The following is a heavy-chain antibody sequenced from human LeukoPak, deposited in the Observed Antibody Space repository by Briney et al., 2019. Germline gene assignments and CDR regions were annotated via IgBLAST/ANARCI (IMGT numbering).Heavy chain of an antibody. CDR1: GGSISSYY. J-gene: IGHJ4*02. D-gene: IGHD6-19*01. Sequence: SETLSLTCTVSGGSISSYYWSWIRQPPGKGLEWIGYIYYSGSTNYNPSLKSRVTISVDTSKNQFSLKLSSVTAADTAVYYCARDRGSGRGPFDYWGQGTLVTVSS. CDR2: IYYSGST. CDR3: ARDRGSGRGPFDY. V-gene: IGHV4-59*01.